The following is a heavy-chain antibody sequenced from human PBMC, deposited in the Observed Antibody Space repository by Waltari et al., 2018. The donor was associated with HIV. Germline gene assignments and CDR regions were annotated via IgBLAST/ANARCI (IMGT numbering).Heavy chain of an antibody. Sequence: QLQLQESGPGLVTPSETLSLTCTVSGGSISTSSFYWGWIRQAPGKGLEWIGSVYYTGRPFYKPCLESRVSVSVDTSKKEVSLRLSSVTAADTAVYYCARHMISERGSYDILTGFDYWGQGTLVTVSS. J-gene: IGHJ4*02. CDR2: VYYTGRP. CDR1: GGSISTSSFY. CDR3: ARHMISERGSYDILTGFDY. V-gene: IGHV4-39*01. D-gene: IGHD3-9*01.